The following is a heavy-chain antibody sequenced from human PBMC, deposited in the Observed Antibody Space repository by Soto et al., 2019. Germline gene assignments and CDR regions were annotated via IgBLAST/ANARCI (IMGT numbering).Heavy chain of an antibody. CDR2: ISGSGDST. Sequence: EVQLLESGGGLVQPGGSLRLSCAVSGFTFSNYAMSWVRQAAGKGLEWVSGISGSGDSTNYGDSVKGRFTISRDNAKNTLYLQMNSLRAEDTAVYYCARRLYCSSSSCYAVDYWGQGTLVTVSS. CDR3: ARRLYCSSSSCYAVDY. V-gene: IGHV3-23*01. CDR1: GFTFSNYA. D-gene: IGHD2-2*01. J-gene: IGHJ4*02.